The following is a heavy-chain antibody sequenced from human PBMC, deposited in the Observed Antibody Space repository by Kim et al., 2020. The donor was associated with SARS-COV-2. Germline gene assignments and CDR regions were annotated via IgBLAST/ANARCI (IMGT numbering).Heavy chain of an antibody. V-gene: IGHV3-23*01. D-gene: IGHD1-26*01. J-gene: IGHJ4*02. CDR3: AKDLSFWGIVGATRGFDY. CDR1: GFTFSSYA. CDR2: ISGSGGST. Sequence: GGSLRLSCAASGFTFSSYAMSWVRQAPGKGLEWVSAISGSGGSTYYADSVKGRFTISRDNSKNTLYLQMNSLRAEDTAVYYCAKDLSFWGIVGATRGFDYWGQGTLVTVSS.